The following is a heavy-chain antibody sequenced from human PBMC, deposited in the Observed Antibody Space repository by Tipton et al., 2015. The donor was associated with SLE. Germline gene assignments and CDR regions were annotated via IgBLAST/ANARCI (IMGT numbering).Heavy chain of an antibody. CDR2: IYHSGTT. D-gene: IGHD6-13*01. V-gene: IGHV4-38-2*02. CDR3: ARGWYSRNWEWWFDP. J-gene: IGHJ5*02. Sequence: TLSLTCTVSGFSISSYYWGWIRQPPGKGLEWLGTIYHSGTTYYNPSLNSRVTMSVDTSKNQFSLKLSSVTAADTAVYYCARGWYSRNWEWWFDPWGQGTLVTVSS. CDR1: GFSISSYY.